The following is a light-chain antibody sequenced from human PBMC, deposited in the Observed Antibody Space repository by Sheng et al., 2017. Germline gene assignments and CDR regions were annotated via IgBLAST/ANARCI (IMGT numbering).Light chain of an antibody. V-gene: IGLV3-1*01. CDR2: QDD. CDR3: QAWDSNTVV. J-gene: IGLJ2*01. Sequence: SYDLTQPPSVSVSPGQTASITCSGDKLGDKFVTWYQQKPGQSPILVILQDDRRPSGIPDRFSGFNSGNTATLTISGTQSMDEAAYYCQAWDSNTVVFGGGTRLTVL. CDR1: KLGDKF.